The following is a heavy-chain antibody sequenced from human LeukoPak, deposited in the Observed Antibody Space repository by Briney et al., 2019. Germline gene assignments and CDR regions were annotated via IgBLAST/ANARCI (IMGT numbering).Heavy chain of an antibody. CDR3: AGRGHRYSRD. V-gene: IGHV4-4*09. J-gene: IGHJ1*01. D-gene: IGHD2-15*01. Sequence: SETQSLTCTVSGDSVTSGYWSWIRQPPGKGLEWIGYIYDSGITDYNPSLKSRLTISVDTSNNQFSLNLSSVTAADTAVYYCAGRGHRYSRDWGQGILVTVSS. CDR2: IYDSGIT. CDR1: GDSVTSGY.